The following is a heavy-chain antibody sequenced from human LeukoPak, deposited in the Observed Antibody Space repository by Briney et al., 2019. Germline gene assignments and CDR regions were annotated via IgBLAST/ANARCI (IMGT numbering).Heavy chain of an antibody. CDR2: ISYDGSNK. J-gene: IGHJ4*02. CDR3: AVDYFDY. D-gene: IGHD1-26*01. Sequence: GGSLRLSCAASGFTFSSYGMHWVRQAPGKGLEWVAVISYDGSNKYYADSVKGRFTISRDNSKNTLYLQMNSLRAEDTAVYYCAVDYFDYWGQGTLVTVSS. CDR1: GFTFSSYG. V-gene: IGHV3-30*03.